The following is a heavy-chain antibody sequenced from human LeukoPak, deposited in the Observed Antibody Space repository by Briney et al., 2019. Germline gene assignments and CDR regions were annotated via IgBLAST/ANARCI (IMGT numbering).Heavy chain of an antibody. CDR2: LYHSGRT. CDR1: GYSICRGYY. CDR3: ARVNGSYGVQYGYSSSWYSTEYYCYYYVDV. J-gene: IGHJ6*03. Sequence: KASETLSLTRALPGYSICRGYYWGWTRRPPGKGLEWFGRLYHSGRTYYTPSLKSRVSTSPDTTTNKLCLKLSSVTAANTAVYYCARVNGSYGVQYGYSSSWYSTEYYCYYYVDVWGKGTTVTVSS. D-gene: IGHD6-13*01. V-gene: IGHV4-38-2*01.